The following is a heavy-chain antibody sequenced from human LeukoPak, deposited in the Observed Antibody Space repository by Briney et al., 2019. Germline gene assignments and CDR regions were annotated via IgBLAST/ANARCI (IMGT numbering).Heavy chain of an antibody. V-gene: IGHV3-48*03. J-gene: IGHJ4*02. Sequence: GGSLTLSCAASGFTFSSYEMNWVRQAPAKGLEWASYISSSGSTIYYADSVKGRFTISRDNAKNSLYLQMSSLRAEDTAVYYCARDIRHGYGYDYWGQGTLVTVSS. CDR2: ISSSGSTI. CDR3: ARDIRHGYGYDY. D-gene: IGHD5-18*01. CDR1: GFTFSSYE.